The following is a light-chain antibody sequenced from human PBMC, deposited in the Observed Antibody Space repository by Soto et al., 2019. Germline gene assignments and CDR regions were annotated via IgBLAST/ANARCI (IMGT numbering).Light chain of an antibody. CDR2: AAS. J-gene: IGKJ5*01. CDR3: QQSYSTPIT. V-gene: IGKV4-1*01. CDR1: QSVXYSSNNKNY. Sequence: DIVMTQSPDSLAVSLGERATINGKSSQSVXYSSNNKNYLAWYQQKPGKAPKLVIYAASSLQSGVPSRFSGSGSGTDFTLTISSLQPEDFATYYCQQSYSTPITFGQGTRLEIK.